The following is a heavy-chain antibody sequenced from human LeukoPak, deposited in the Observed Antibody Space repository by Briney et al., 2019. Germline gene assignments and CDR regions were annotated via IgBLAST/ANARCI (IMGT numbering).Heavy chain of an antibody. V-gene: IGHV1-2*02. CDR2: INPNSGGT. D-gene: IGHD4-17*01. Sequence: ASVKVSCKASVYTFTGYYMHWVRQAPGQGLESMGWINPNSGGTNYAQKFQGRVTMTRDTSISTAYMELSSLRSDDTAVYYCARNGAYGDYPGYWGQGTLVTVSS. J-gene: IGHJ4*02. CDR3: ARNGAYGDYPGY. CDR1: VYTFTGYY.